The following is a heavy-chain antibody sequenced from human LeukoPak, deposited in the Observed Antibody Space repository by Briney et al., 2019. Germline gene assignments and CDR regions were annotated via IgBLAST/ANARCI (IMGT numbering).Heavy chain of an antibody. CDR1: GGSISSYY. J-gene: IGHJ4*02. D-gene: IGHD3-10*01. Sequence: PSETLSLTCTVSGGSISSYYWSWIRQPPGKGLEWIGEINHSGSTNYNPSLKSRVTISVDTSKNQFSLKLSSVTAADTAVYYCARSPFGIDYWGQGTLVTVSS. V-gene: IGHV4-34*01. CDR3: ARSPFGIDY. CDR2: INHSGST.